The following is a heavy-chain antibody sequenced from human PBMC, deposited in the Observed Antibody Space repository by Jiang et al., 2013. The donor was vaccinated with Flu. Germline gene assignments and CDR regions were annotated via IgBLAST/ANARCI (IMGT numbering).Heavy chain of an antibody. Sequence: NGGDTDYADSVKGRFTISRDNAKNSLFLQMNSLRTEDTALYYCAKVEWFGDSYYFDYWGQGALVTVSS. V-gene: IGHV3-9*01. CDR2: NGGDT. CDR3: AKVEWFGDSYYFDY. D-gene: IGHD3-10*01. J-gene: IGHJ4*02.